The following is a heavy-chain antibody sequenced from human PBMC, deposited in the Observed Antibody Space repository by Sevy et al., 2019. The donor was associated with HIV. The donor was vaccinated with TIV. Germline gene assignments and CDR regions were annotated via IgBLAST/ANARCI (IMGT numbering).Heavy chain of an antibody. CDR3: AKGDTNYYGMDV. CDR1: GFTFSAYY. Sequence: GGSLRLSCAASGFTFSAYYMTWIRQAPGKGLEWVSYISSGSTYTNYADSVKGRFTVSRDNAKNTLYLQMNSLRAEDTAVYYCAKGDTNYYGMDVWGLGTTVTVSS. CDR2: ISSGSTYT. V-gene: IGHV3-11*05. J-gene: IGHJ6*02.